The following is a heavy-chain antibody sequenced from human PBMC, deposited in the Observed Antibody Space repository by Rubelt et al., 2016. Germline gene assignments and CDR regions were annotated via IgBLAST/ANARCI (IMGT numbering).Heavy chain of an antibody. D-gene: IGHD6-6*01. J-gene: IGHJ3*02. V-gene: IGHV4-34*01. Sequence: QVQLQQWGAGLLKPSETLSLTCAVYGGSFSGYYWSRIRQPPGKGLEWIGEINHSGSTNYNPSPKVRVPKSVDTAKNPFARKLSSVTDAYTVVYYCARSIAARHDAFDIWGQGTMVTVSS. CDR3: ARSIAARHDAFDI. CDR1: GGSFSGYY. CDR2: INHSGST.